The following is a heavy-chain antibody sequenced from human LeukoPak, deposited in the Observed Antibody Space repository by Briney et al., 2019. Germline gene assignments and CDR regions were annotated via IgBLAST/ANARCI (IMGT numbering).Heavy chain of an antibody. D-gene: IGHD2-2*01. CDR2: ISYDGSNK. J-gene: IGHJ5*02. Sequence: PGGSLRLSCAASGITFSSSGMHWVRQAPGKGLEWVALISYDGSNKNYADSVKGRFTISRDNSKNTLYLQMNSLRAEDTAVYYCAKDQGFYCSSTSCPPHGFDPWGQGTLVTVSS. CDR1: GITFSSSG. CDR3: AKDQGFYCSSTSCPPHGFDP. V-gene: IGHV3-30*18.